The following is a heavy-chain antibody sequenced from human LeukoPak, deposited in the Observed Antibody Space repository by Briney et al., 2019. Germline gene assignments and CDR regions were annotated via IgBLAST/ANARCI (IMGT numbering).Heavy chain of an antibody. V-gene: IGHV1-18*01. CDR3: ARDLAGVVGVTAWFDP. CDR2: ISASNGNT. Sequence: ASVKVSCKASGYTFTSYGISWVRQAPGQGLEWMGWISASNGNTNYAQKLHGRVTMTTDTSTNTVYMELRSLRFDDTAVYYCARDLAGVVGVTAWFDPWGQGTLVTVSS. J-gene: IGHJ5*02. CDR1: GYTFTSYG. D-gene: IGHD1-26*01.